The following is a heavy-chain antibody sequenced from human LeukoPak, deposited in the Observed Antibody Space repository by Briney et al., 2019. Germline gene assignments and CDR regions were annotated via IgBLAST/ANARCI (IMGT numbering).Heavy chain of an antibody. D-gene: IGHD6-19*01. Sequence: GGSLRLSCAGSGFTISSYWMSWVRQAPGKGREWVASIKQDGSEKHYVDSVQGRFTISRDNARNSLYLQMNSLRAEDTAVYYCARIGDNSGWFDYWGLGTLVTVSS. CDR2: IKQDGSEK. V-gene: IGHV3-7*01. CDR3: ARIGDNSGWFDY. J-gene: IGHJ4*02. CDR1: GFTISSYW.